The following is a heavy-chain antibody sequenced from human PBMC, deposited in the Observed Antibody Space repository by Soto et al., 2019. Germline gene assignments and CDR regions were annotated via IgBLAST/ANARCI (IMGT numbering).Heavy chain of an antibody. Sequence: PGGALKLSCAGSGFTFSDYYMSWMRQAPGQGLEWVSYMSSSGVTVFYADSVKGRFTISRDNAKNSLYLQMYSLRAEDSAVYYCARNTISAAGADYYGLDVWGQGTTVTVSS. J-gene: IGHJ6*02. CDR1: GFTFSDYY. V-gene: IGHV3-11*01. CDR3: ARNTISAAGADYYGLDV. CDR2: MSSSGVTV. D-gene: IGHD6-13*01.